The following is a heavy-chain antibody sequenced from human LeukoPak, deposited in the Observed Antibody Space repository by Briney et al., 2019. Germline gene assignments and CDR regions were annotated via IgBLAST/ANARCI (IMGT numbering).Heavy chain of an antibody. V-gene: IGHV3-9*01. J-gene: IGHJ4*02. CDR3: AKDIGYSYGPYYFDY. CDR1: GFTFDDYA. CDR2: ISWNSDSI. D-gene: IGHD5-18*01. Sequence: PGRSLRLSCAASGFTFDDYAMHWVRQAPGKGLEWVSGISWNSDSIDYADSVKGRFTISRDNAKNSLYLQMNSLRAEDTALYYCAKDIGYSYGPYYFDYWGQGTLVTVSS.